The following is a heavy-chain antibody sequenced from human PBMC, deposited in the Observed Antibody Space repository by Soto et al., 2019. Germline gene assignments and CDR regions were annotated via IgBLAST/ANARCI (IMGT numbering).Heavy chain of an antibody. V-gene: IGHV3-23*01. CDR3: VKWHTSNFDSLPFTGFDF. D-gene: IGHD3-22*01. CDR1: GFTFDDYA. Sequence: GGSLRLSCAASGFTFDDYAMHWVRQAPGKGLEWVSVMSGDGRTRYALSVTGRFTISRDNSKNTLYLQMRSLRAEDAAAYYCVKWHTSNFDSLPFTGFDFWGQGTQVTVSS. CDR2: MSGDGRT. J-gene: IGHJ4*02.